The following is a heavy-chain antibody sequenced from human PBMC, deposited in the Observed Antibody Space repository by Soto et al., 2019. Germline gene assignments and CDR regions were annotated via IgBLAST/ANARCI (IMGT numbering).Heavy chain of an antibody. CDR1: GFTFSSYG. CDR2: IWYDGSNK. J-gene: IGHJ5*02. D-gene: IGHD2-2*01. CDR3: ARDRHCSSTSCRTYNWFDP. V-gene: IGHV3-33*01. Sequence: GGSLRLSCAASGFTFSSYGMHWVRQAPGKGLEWVAVIWYDGSNKYYADSVKGRFTISRNNSKNTLYLQMNSLRAEDTAVYYCARDRHCSSTSCRTYNWFDPWGQGTLVTVSS.